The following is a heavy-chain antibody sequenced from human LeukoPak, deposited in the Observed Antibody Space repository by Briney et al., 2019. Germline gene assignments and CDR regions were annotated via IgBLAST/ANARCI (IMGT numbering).Heavy chain of an antibody. V-gene: IGHV3-7*01. Sequence: PGGSLRLSCAASGFTFSSYWMDWVRQVPGKGPEWVANIKQDGIEKYFVCSVKGRFAISRDNAKNLLYLQMTSLRVEDTAVYYCAREGMVRGVPDAFDLWGQGTMVTVSS. J-gene: IGHJ3*01. CDR1: GFTFSSYW. CDR2: IKQDGIEK. D-gene: IGHD3-10*01. CDR3: AREGMVRGVPDAFDL.